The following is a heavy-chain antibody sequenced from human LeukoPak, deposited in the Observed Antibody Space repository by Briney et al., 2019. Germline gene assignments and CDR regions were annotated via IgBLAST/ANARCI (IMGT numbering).Heavy chain of an antibody. J-gene: IGHJ4*02. Sequence: ASVKVSCKASGYTFTDYYMHWVRQAPGQGLEWMEWINPNSGGTNYAQKFQGRVTMTRDTSISTAYMELSRLRSDDTAVYCCARDHNYYGSGSYYNVDYWGQGTLVTVSS. CDR3: ARDHNYYGSGSYYNVDY. D-gene: IGHD3-10*01. V-gene: IGHV1-2*02. CDR2: INPNSGGT. CDR1: GYTFTDYY.